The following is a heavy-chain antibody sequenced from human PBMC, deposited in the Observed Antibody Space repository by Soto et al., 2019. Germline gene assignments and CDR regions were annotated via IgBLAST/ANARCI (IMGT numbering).Heavy chain of an antibody. CDR1: GFTFNNYA. J-gene: IGHJ5*02. Sequence: EVHLLESGGGLVQPGGSLRLSCAASGFTFNNYAMNWVRQAPGTGLEWVSTISGSAASIYYADSVKGRFTISRDNSKNTLYLQMNSLRVEDTAIYYCAKGLEGSCSGGSCPAVGLSLAVFDPWGQGTLVTVSS. D-gene: IGHD2-15*01. V-gene: IGHV3-23*01. CDR3: AKGLEGSCSGGSCPAVGLSLAVFDP. CDR2: ISGSAASI.